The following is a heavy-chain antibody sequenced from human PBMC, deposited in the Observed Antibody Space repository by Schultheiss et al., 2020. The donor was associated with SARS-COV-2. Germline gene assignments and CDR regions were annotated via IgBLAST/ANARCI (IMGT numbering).Heavy chain of an antibody. Sequence: GGSLRLSCAASGFTFSNAWMNWVRQAPGKGLEWVGRIKSKTDGGTTDYAAPVKGRFTISRDDSKNTLYLQMNSLKTEDTAVYYCTIDYGDYEGADYWGQGTLVTVSS. D-gene: IGHD4-17*01. J-gene: IGHJ4*02. CDR3: TIDYGDYEGADY. CDR2: IKSKTDGGTT. V-gene: IGHV3-15*07. CDR1: GFTFSNAW.